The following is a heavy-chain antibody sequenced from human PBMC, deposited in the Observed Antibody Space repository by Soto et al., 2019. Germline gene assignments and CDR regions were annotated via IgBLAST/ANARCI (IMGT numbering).Heavy chain of an antibody. CDR2: INAGNGNT. V-gene: IGHV1-3*01. D-gene: IGHD2-15*01. CDR1: GYTYTIYA. Sequence: SVKVACKASGYTYTIYARNWVRLTPGQRLEWMGWINAGNGNTKYSQKFQGRVTITRDTSASTAYMELSSLRSEDTAVYYCAHSRQVVPGTFDYWGQGTLVTVSS. CDR3: AHSRQVVPGTFDY. J-gene: IGHJ4*02.